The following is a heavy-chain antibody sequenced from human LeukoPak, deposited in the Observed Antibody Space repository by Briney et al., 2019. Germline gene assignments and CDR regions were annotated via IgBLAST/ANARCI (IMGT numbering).Heavy chain of an antibody. V-gene: IGHV3-48*04. CDR3: ARDGGYSYGAPIDH. Sequence: PGGSLRLSCAASGFTFSTYSMNWVRQAPGKGLEWIAFISSRGDTIHYGDSVQGRLTISRDNARNSVYLQMNSLRVEDTAVYYCARDGGYSYGAPIDHWGQGVLVTVSS. J-gene: IGHJ4*02. CDR2: ISSRGDTI. D-gene: IGHD5-18*01. CDR1: GFTFSTYS.